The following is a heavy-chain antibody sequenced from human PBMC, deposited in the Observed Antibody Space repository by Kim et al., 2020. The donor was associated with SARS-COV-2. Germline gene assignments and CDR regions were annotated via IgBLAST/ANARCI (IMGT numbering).Heavy chain of an antibody. J-gene: IGHJ4*02. V-gene: IGHV3-74*01. Sequence: STGYADTGKGTVTISRATAKNTLYLQMNSLRAEGTAVYYCAREWASGVDYWGQGTLVTVSS. CDR3: AREWASGVDY. CDR2: ST.